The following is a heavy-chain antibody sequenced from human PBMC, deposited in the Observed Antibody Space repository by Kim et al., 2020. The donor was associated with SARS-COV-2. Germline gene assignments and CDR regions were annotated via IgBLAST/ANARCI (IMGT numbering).Heavy chain of an antibody. CDR1: GFTFSTFG. CDR3: ARRGYNFWRGSYYYYMDV. CDR2: ICYDGSNK. V-gene: IGHV3-33*01. D-gene: IGHD3-3*01. Sequence: GGSLRLSCAASGFTFSTFGMYWVRQAPGTGLEWVAVICYDGSNKFYVDSVKGRFTISRDNSKNTLFLEMNSLRAEDTAVYYCARRGYNFWRGSYYYYMDVWSKGTTVTVSS. J-gene: IGHJ6*03.